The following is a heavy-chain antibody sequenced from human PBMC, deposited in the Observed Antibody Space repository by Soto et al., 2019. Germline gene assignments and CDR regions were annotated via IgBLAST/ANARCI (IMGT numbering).Heavy chain of an antibody. CDR1: GYTFTSYA. D-gene: IGHD2-21*02. CDR2: INAGNGNT. V-gene: IGHV1-3*05. CDR3: ASGANDFITFDWDFDL. Sequence: QVQLVQSGAEEKKPGASVKVSCKASGYTFTSYAMHWVRQAPGQRLEWMGWINAGNGNTKYSQKFQGRVTITGDTSARPAYMELSSLRSEDTAVYYCASGANDFITFDWDFDLWGRGTLVTVSS. J-gene: IGHJ2*01.